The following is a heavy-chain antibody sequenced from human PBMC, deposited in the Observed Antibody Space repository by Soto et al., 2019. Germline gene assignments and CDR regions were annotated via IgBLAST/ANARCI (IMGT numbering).Heavy chain of an antibody. V-gene: IGHV5-51*01. CDR1: GYRFTNYW. D-gene: IGHD2-2*01. CDR2: IYPGDSDT. J-gene: IGHJ4*02. CDR3: ARGYCSGTTRYEFDY. Sequence: GESLKISCKGSGYRFTNYWIGWVRQMPGKGLEWMGIIYPGDSDTRYSPSFQGQVTISADKSINTAYLQWSSLKASDTAMYYCARGYCSGTTRYEFDYWGQGTQVTIS.